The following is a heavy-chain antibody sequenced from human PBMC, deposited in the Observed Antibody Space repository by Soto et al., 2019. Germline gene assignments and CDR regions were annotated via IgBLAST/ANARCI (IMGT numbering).Heavy chain of an antibody. J-gene: IGHJ3*02. CDR1: GFTFSSYS. CDR3: ARDMGARITMVRDAFDI. CDR2: ISSSSSYI. Sequence: EVQLVESGGGLVKPGGSLRLSCAASGFTFSSYSMNWVRQAPGKGLEWVSSISSSSSYIYYADSVKGRFTISRDNAKNSLYLQMNSLRAEDTAVYYCARDMGARITMVRDAFDIWGQGTMVTVSS. D-gene: IGHD3-10*01. V-gene: IGHV3-21*01.